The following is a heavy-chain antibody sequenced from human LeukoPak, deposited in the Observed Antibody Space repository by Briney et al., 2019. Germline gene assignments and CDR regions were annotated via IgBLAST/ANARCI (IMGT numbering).Heavy chain of an antibody. CDR1: GGSISSGGYY. CDR2: IYYSGST. CDR3: ARASSGWYEEYYFDY. V-gene: IGHV4-30-4*08. J-gene: IGHJ4*02. Sequence: SETLSLTCTVSGGSISSGGYYWSWIRQHPGKGLEGIGYIYYSGSTYYNPSLKSRVTISVDTSKNQFSLKLSSVTAADTAVYYCARASSGWYEEYYFDYWGQGTLVTVSS. D-gene: IGHD6-19*01.